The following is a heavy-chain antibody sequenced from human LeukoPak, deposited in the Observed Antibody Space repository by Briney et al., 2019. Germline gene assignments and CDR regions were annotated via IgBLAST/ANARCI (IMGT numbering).Heavy chain of an antibody. CDR2: IKSKTDGGTT. CDR1: GFTFNNAW. D-gene: IGHD3-3*01. Sequence: GGSLRLSCAASGFTFNNAWMSWVRQAPGKGLEWVGRIKSKTDGGTTDYAAPVKGRFTISRDDSKNMLYLQMNSLKSEDTAVYYCVTVGYDFWSGYYLFDCWGQGTLVTVSS. V-gene: IGHV3-15*01. J-gene: IGHJ4*02. CDR3: VTVGYDFWSGYYLFDC.